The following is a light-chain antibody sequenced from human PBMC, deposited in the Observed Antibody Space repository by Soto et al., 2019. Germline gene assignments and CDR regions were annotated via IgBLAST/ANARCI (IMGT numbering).Light chain of an antibody. J-gene: IGKJ5*01. V-gene: IGKV3-20*01. CDR3: QQYDSSPLVT. CDR2: GTS. Sequence: EMVLTQSPGTLSLSPGERATLSCRASQSVSSSYLAWYQQKPGQAPRLLIYGTSSRATGIPDRFSGSGSGTDFTLTISRLKPEDFAVYYCQQYDSSPLVTFGQGTRLEIK. CDR1: QSVSSSY.